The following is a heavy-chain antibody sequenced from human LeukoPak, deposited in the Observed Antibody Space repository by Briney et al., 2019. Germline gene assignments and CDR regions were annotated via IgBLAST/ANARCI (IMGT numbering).Heavy chain of an antibody. D-gene: IGHD1-14*01. V-gene: IGHV1-69-2*01. CDR1: GYTFTDYY. CDR3: ATVDNVTFQH. CDR2: VDPEDGET. Sequence: ASVEVSCKVSGYTFTDYYMHWVQQAPGKGLEWMGLVDPEDGETIYAEKFQGRVTITADTSTDTAYMELSSLRSEDTAVYYCATVDNVTFQHWGQGTLVTVSS. J-gene: IGHJ1*01.